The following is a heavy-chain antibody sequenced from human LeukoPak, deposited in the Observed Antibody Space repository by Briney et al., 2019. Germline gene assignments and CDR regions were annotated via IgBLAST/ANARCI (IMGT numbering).Heavy chain of an antibody. CDR2: ISPSGDIT. V-gene: IGHV3-23*01. Sequence: GGTLRLSCAASGFIFSSHGMNWVRQAPGKGLEWVSGISPSGDITYYADSVKGRFTISRDNSKNTVYLQMDSLRAEDTAVYYCASRTGYYSWDVFDIWGQGTMVTVSS. J-gene: IGHJ3*02. D-gene: IGHD3/OR15-3a*01. CDR1: GFIFSSHG. CDR3: ASRTGYYSWDVFDI.